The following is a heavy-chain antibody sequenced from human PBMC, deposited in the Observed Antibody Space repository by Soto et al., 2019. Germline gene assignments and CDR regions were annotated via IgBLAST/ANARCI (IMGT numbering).Heavy chain of an antibody. D-gene: IGHD3-3*01. CDR1: QFTFSSFT. V-gene: IGHV3-30-3*01. Sequence: QQPLVESGGGVVQPGKSLRVSCAASQFTFSSFTMHWVRQAPGKGLEWVAVISNDGRNKFYADSVKGRFTISRDNSKNTLFLQMNSLTAEDTAVYYCARGGYYTFWNGSIGTYWGQGTLVTVSS. CDR3: ARGGYYTFWNGSIGTY. J-gene: IGHJ4*02. CDR2: ISNDGRNK.